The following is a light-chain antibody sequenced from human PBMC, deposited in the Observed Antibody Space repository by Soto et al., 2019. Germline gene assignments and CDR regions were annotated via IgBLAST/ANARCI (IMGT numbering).Light chain of an antibody. J-gene: IGKJ1*01. CDR1: QSISTS. V-gene: IGKV1-5*03. CDR2: KAS. CDR3: QQYETFSGT. Sequence: DIQMTQSPSTLSASVGDRVTVTCRASQSISTSLAWYQQKPGKAPKLLIYKASNLESGVPSRFSGSGSGTEFTLTIASLQPDDFATYYCQQYETFSGTFGPGTKVDIK.